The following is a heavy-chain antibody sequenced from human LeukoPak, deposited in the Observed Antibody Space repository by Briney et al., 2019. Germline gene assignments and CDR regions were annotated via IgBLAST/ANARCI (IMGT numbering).Heavy chain of an antibody. D-gene: IGHD5-18*01. J-gene: IGHJ6*02. V-gene: IGHV4-30-2*01. CDR1: GVSISSGGYS. CDR2: IYHSGST. CDR3: ASGRYGPTYYYYGMDV. Sequence: SQTLSLTCAVSGVSISSGGYSWSWIRQPPGKGLEWIGYIYHSGSTYYNPSLKSRVTISVDRSKNQFSLKLSSVTAADTAVYYCASGRYGPTYYYYGMDVWGQGTTVTVSS.